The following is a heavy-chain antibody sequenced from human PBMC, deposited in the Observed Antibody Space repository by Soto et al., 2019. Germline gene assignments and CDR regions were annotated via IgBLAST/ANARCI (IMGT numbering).Heavy chain of an antibody. CDR3: AKVKPTDYDILTGYPTIDY. D-gene: IGHD3-9*01. J-gene: IGHJ4*02. V-gene: IGHV3-30*18. Sequence: SLRLSCAASGFTFSSYGMHWVRQAPGKGLEWVAVISYDGSNKYYADSVKGRFTISRDNSKNTLYLQMNSLRAEDTAVYYCAKVKPTDYDILTGYPTIDYWGKGTLVTVSS. CDR1: GFTFSSYG. CDR2: ISYDGSNK.